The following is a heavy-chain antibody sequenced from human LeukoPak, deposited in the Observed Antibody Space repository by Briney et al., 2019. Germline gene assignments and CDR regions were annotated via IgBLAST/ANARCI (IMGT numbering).Heavy chain of an antibody. J-gene: IGHJ3*02. V-gene: IGHV4-4*09. CDR3: ARHDIVVVPAALSLLAGAFDI. Sequence: SETLSLTCTVSGGSISSYYWSWIRQPPGKGLEWIGYIYTSGSTNYNPSLKSRVTISVDTSKNQFSLKLSSVTAADTAVYYCARHDIVVVPAALSLLAGAFDIWGQGTMVTVSS. CDR1: GGSISSYY. D-gene: IGHD2-2*01. CDR2: IYTSGST.